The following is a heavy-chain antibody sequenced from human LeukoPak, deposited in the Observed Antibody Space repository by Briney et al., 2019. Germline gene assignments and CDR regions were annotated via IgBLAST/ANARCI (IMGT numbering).Heavy chain of an antibody. V-gene: IGHV3-20*04. J-gene: IGHJ1*01. Sequence: VGSLRLSCVASGFTFDDYGMSWVRQAPGKGPEWVSAISRNGSITGYADSVKGRFTISRDNAKNSLYLQMSSLRAEDTAVYYCIKVDTAAGIDAEYSQDSGQGTPVTVSS. D-gene: IGHD6-13*01. CDR3: IKVDTAAGIDAEYSQD. CDR2: ISRNGSIT. CDR1: GFTFDDYG.